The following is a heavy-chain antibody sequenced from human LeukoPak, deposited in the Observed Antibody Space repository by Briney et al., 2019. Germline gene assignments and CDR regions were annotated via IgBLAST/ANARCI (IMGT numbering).Heavy chain of an antibody. D-gene: IGHD5-18*01. Sequence: PGGSLRLSCAASGFTFSSYSMNWVRQAPGKGLEWVSSISSSSSYIYYADSVKGRFTISRDNAKNSLYLQMNSLRAEDTAVYYCARLVGQLWLSGVFNHWGQGTLVTVSS. CDR2: ISSSSSYI. V-gene: IGHV3-21*01. CDR3: ARLVGQLWLSGVFNH. J-gene: IGHJ4*02. CDR1: GFTFSSYS.